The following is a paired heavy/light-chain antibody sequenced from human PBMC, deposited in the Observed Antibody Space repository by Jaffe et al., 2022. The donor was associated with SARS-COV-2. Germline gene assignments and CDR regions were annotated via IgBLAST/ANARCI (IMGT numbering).Heavy chain of an antibody. Sequence: QVQLQESGPGLVKPSGTLSLTCAVSGGSISSSNWWSWVRQPPGKGLEWIGEIYHSGSTNYNPSLKSRVTISVDKSKNQFSLKLSSVTAADTAVYYCARFRIDTMVRGAPYYYGMDVWGQGTTVTVSS. D-gene: IGHD3-10*01. CDR3: ARFRIDTMVRGAPYYYGMDV. V-gene: IGHV4-4*02. CDR2: IYHSGST. J-gene: IGHJ6*02. CDR1: GGSISSSNW.
Light chain of an antibody. CDR1: SSDVGGYNY. CDR2: DVS. J-gene: IGLJ1*01. Sequence: QSALTQPASVSGSPGQSITISCTGTSSDVGGYNYVSWYQQHPGKAPKLMIYDVSNRPSGVSNRFSGSKSGNTASLTISGLQAEDEADYYCSSYTSSSYVFGTGTKVTVL. V-gene: IGLV2-14*01. CDR3: SSYTSSSYV.